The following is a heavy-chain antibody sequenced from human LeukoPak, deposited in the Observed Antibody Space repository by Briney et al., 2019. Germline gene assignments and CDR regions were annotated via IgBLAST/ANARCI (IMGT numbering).Heavy chain of an antibody. CDR2: ISYDGSNK. D-gene: IGHD2-2*01. J-gene: IGHJ3*02. V-gene: IGHV3-30*03. CDR3: ASLGVVPAAPNAFDI. CDR1: GFTFSSYG. Sequence: PGGSLRLSCAASGFTFSSYGMHWVRQAPGKGLEWVAVISYDGSNKYYADSVKGRFTISRDNSKNTLYLQMNSLRAEDTAVYYCASLGVVPAAPNAFDIWGQGTMVTVSS.